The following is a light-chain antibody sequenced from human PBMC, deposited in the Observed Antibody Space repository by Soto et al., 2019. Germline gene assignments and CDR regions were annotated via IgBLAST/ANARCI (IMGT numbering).Light chain of an antibody. J-gene: IGKJ1*01. V-gene: IGKV3-15*01. CDR2: DAS. CDR1: QSLRSS. Sequence: ETMMTQSPDTLSVPLGERATLSCRASQSLRSSLAWYQQKPGQAPRLLIYDASTRATGIPARFSGSGSGTDFTLIISSLQSEDSAVYYCQQYNSWLWTFGQGTKVDIK. CDR3: QQYNSWLWT.